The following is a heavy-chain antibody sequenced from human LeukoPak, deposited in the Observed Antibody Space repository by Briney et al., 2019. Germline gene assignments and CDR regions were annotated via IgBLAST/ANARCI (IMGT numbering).Heavy chain of an antibody. CDR1: GYSISSGYY. CDR2: IYYSGGT. CDR3: AREGYTSGWYNLAD. J-gene: IGHJ4*02. D-gene: IGHD6-19*01. V-gene: IGHV4-61*01. Sequence: SETLSLTCTVSGYSISSGYYWGWIRQPPGKGLEWIGYIYYSGGTTYNPSLKSRVTISVDTSKNQFSLKLNSATAADTAVYYCAREGYTSGWYNLADWGQGTLVTVSS.